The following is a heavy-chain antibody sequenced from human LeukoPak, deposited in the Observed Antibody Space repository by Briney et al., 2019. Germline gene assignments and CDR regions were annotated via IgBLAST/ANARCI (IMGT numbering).Heavy chain of an antibody. CDR1: GGSFSGYY. J-gene: IGHJ4*02. CDR3: ARSQSGWFDY. Sequence: SETLSLTCAVYGGSFSGYYWSWIRQPPGKGLEWIGEINHSGSTNYNPSLKSRVTISVDTSKNQFSLKLSSVTAADTAVYYCARSQSGWFDYWGQGTLVTVPS. V-gene: IGHV4-34*01. D-gene: IGHD6-19*01. CDR2: INHSGST.